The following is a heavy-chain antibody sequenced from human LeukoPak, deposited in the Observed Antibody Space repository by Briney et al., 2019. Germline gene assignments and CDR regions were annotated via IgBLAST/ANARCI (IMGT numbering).Heavy chain of an antibody. CDR2: ISAYNGNT. CDR1: GYTFTSYG. J-gene: IGHJ4*02. D-gene: IGHD2-21*02. CDR3: AGDFLESCGGDCLYEY. V-gene: IGHV1-18*01. Sequence: ASVTVPCKTSGYTFTSYGSSWVRQAPGQGLDWMGWISAYNGNTNYAQKLHGRLTKTTDTSTSTASMQVSSMRSGDTAVYYCAGDFLESCGGDCLYEYWGQGTLVLVTS.